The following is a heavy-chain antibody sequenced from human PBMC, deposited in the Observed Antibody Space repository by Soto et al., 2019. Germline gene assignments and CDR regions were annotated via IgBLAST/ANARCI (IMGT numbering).Heavy chain of an antibody. CDR2: IRNKANSYTT. Sequence: EVQLVESGGGLVQPGGSLRLSCAASGFTFSDHYMDWVRQVPGKGLEWVGRIRNKANSYTTEYAASVKGRFTVSRDDSKNSLYLQMNSLKTEDTAVYSCVRVHSDSRGYHSAHLWSQGTLVTVSS. CDR1: GFTFSDHY. D-gene: IGHD3-22*01. V-gene: IGHV3-72*01. CDR3: VRVHSDSRGYHSAHL. J-gene: IGHJ3*01.